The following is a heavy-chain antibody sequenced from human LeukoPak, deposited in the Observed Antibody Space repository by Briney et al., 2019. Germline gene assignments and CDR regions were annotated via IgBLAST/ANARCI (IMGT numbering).Heavy chain of an antibody. V-gene: IGHV1-18*04. J-gene: IGHJ5*02. CDR2: ISAYNGNT. Sequence: ASVKVSCKASGYTFTSYGISWVRQAPGQGLEWMGWISAYNGNTNYAQKLQVRVTMTTDTSTSTAYMELRSLRSDDTAVYYCARGLTYYYGSGSYYNNNWFDPWGQGTLVTVSS. CDR1: GYTFTSYG. D-gene: IGHD3-10*01. CDR3: ARGLTYYYGSGSYYNNNWFDP.